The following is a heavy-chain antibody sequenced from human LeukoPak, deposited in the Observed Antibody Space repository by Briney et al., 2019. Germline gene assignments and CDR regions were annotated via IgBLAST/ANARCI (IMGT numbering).Heavy chain of an antibody. J-gene: IGHJ4*02. D-gene: IGHD1-26*01. CDR1: GGTFSSYA. CDR3: ARDQGSYSAFDY. V-gene: IGHV1-18*01. Sequence: ASVKVSCKASGGTFSSYAISWVRQAPGQGLEWMGWISAYNGNTKYAQKLQGRVTMTTDTSTSTADMELRSLRCDDTAVYYCARDQGSYSAFDYWGQGTLVTVSS. CDR2: ISAYNGNT.